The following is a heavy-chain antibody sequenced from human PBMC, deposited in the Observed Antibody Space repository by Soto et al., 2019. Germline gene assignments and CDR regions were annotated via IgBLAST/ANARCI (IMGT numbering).Heavy chain of an antibody. CDR1: GFTFSSYG. D-gene: IGHD3-9*01. CDR3: ARQRLYYDILTGYPQHYYYYYGMDV. J-gene: IGHJ6*02. Sequence: GGSLILSCAASGFTFSSYGMHWVRQAPGKGLEWVAVIWYDGSNKYYADSVKGRFTISRDNSKNTLYLQMNSLRAEDTAVYYCARQRLYYDILTGYPQHYYYYYGMDVWGQGTTVTVSS. V-gene: IGHV3-33*01. CDR2: IWYDGSNK.